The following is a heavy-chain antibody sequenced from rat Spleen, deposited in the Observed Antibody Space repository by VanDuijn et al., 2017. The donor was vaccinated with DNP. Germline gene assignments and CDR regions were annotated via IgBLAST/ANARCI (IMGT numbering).Heavy chain of an antibody. CDR2: ISYSGST. CDR3: ARWPGYNPPYAMDA. Sequence: EVQLQESGPGLVKPSQSLSLTCSVTGYSITSNYWGWIRKFPGNKMERIGHISYSGSTSYNPSLKSRISITRDTSKNQLFLQVNSVTTEDTATYYCARWPGYNPPYAMDAWGQGTSVTVSS. D-gene: IGHD1-4*01. V-gene: IGHV3-1*01. CDR1: GYSITSNY. J-gene: IGHJ4*01.